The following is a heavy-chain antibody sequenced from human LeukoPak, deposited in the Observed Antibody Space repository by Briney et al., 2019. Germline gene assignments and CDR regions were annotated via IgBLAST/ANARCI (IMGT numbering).Heavy chain of an antibody. CDR3: ARGSMRRRYFYYYMDV. V-gene: IGHV4-34*01. CDR1: GGSFSDYY. J-gene: IGHJ6*03. Sequence: PSETLSLTCGVSGGSFSDYYWGWIRQSPWGLEWIGEINHGGSANYNPSLKSRVTIPVDTSKNQFSLHLSSVTAADSAVYFCARGSMRRRYFYYYMDVWGNGTTVTVSS. CDR2: INHGGSA.